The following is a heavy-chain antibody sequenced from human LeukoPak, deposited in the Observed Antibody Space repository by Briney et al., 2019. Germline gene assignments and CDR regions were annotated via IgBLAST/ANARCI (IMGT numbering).Heavy chain of an antibody. CDR3: ARDDSGSYWIYDY. CDR1: GFTFTSYG. V-gene: IGHV3-21*01. J-gene: IGHJ4*02. CDR2: ISSGSTYM. D-gene: IGHD1-26*01. Sequence: GGSLRLSCAASGFTFTSYGMNWVRQAPGKGLEWVSSISSGSTYMYYADSVKGRFTISRDNAKNSVYLQMNSLRVEDTAVYYCARDDSGSYWIYDYWGQGTLVTVSS.